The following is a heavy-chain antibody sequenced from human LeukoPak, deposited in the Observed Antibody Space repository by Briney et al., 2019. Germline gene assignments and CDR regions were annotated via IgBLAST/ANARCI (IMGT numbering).Heavy chain of an antibody. D-gene: IGHD3-9*01. CDR1: GGSISSSSYY. Sequence: MASETLSLTCTVSGGSISSSSYYWGWIRQPPGKGLELIGNIYYSGSTYHTPSLKTRVTIPVETSNNQVSLQLSSVTPAYTAVYYCARELAKSYDIVTGYRSRSRYYDPWGQGTLVTVSS. J-gene: IGHJ5*02. CDR3: ARELAKSYDIVTGYRSRSRYYDP. V-gene: IGHV4-39*07. CDR2: IYYSGST.